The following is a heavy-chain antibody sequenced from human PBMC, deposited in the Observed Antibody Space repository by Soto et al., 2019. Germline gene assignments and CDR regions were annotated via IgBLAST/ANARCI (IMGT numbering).Heavy chain of an antibody. V-gene: IGHV3-23*01. Sequence: LRLPCAASGFTFSSYAMSWVRQAPGKGLEWVSAISGSGGSTYYADSVKGRFTISRDNSKNTLYLQMNSLRAEDTAVYYCAKEGRMYYYDSSGYYPLYYYGMDVWGQGTTVTVSS. CDR2: ISGSGGST. CDR1: GFTFSSYA. J-gene: IGHJ6*02. CDR3: AKEGRMYYYDSSGYYPLYYYGMDV. D-gene: IGHD3-22*01.